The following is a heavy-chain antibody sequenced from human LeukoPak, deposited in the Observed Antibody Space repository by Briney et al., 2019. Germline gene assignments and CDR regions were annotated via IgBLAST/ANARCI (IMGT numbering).Heavy chain of an antibody. Sequence: GGSLRLSCAASGFIFSSYAMHWVRQAPWKGLEYVSVVTSNGGGTYYANSVKGRFTISRDNSKNTLYLQMGSLRAEDMAVYYCARDSGEIRYFDWPDYWGQGTLVTVSS. D-gene: IGHD3-9*01. CDR3: ARDSGEIRYFDWPDY. CDR1: GFIFSSYA. CDR2: VTSNGGGT. V-gene: IGHV3-64*01. J-gene: IGHJ4*02.